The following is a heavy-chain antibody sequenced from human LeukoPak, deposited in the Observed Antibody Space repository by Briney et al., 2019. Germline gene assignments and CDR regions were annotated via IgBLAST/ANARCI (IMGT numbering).Heavy chain of an antibody. D-gene: IGHD3-9*01. CDR2: IIPIFGTA. CDR1: GYTFTSFG. CDR3: ARVLTGSRSADY. Sequence: ASVKVSCKASGYTFTSFGISWVRQAPGQGLEWMGGIIPIFGTANYAQKFQGRVTITADESTSTAYMELSSLRSEDTAVYYCARVLTGSRSADYWGQGTLVTVSS. J-gene: IGHJ4*02. V-gene: IGHV1-69*13.